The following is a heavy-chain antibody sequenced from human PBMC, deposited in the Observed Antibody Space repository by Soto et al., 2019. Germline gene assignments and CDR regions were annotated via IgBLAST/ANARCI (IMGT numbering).Heavy chain of an antibody. D-gene: IGHD3-10*01. V-gene: IGHV3-23*01. Sequence: XGSLRLSCAASGFMFSTTDMSWVRQAPGKGLEWVTTIEGSGTITYYADSVRGRFTISRDNSKNTVYLQMDSLTADDTAVYYCVKNSGWFNSWGQGTPVTVSS. CDR3: VKNSGWFNS. CDR1: GFMFSTTD. CDR2: IEGSGTIT. J-gene: IGHJ5*01.